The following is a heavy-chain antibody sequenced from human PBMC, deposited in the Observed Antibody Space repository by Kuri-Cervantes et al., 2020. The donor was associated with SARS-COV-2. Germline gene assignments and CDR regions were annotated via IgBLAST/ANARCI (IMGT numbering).Heavy chain of an antibody. J-gene: IGHJ3*02. CDR3: AREYYFASSGSYFYGFDI. D-gene: IGHD3-22*01. CDR2: INQSGST. CDR1: GGSFSGYY. Sequence: SCAFYGGSFSGYYWSWIRQPPGKVLEWIGEINQSGSTNYNPSLKSRVTTSVDTSKTQFSLKLSSVTAADTAVYYCAREYYFASSGSYFYGFDIWGQGTMVTCSS. V-gene: IGHV4-34*01.